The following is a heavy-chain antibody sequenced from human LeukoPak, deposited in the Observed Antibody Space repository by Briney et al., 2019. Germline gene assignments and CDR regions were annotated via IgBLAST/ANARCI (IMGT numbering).Heavy chain of an antibody. Sequence: AGGSLRLSCAASGFTFSSYSMNWVRQAPGKGLEWVSYISSSSSTIYYADSVKGRFTISRDNAKNSLYLQMNSLRAEDTAVYYCARVGYGDYVNKGFDYWGQGTLVTVSS. J-gene: IGHJ4*02. CDR1: GFTFSSYS. V-gene: IGHV3-48*04. CDR2: ISSSSSTI. D-gene: IGHD4-17*01. CDR3: ARVGYGDYVNKGFDY.